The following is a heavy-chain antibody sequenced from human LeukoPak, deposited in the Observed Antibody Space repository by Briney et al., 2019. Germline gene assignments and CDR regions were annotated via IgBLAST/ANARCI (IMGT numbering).Heavy chain of an antibody. J-gene: IGHJ5*02. CDR2: TYHSGST. CDR3: ARALPPGYNWNDVSSWFDP. V-gene: IGHV4-38-2*02. CDR1: GYSISSGYY. D-gene: IGHD1-1*01. Sequence: SETLSLTCTVSGYSISSGYYWGWIRQPPGKGLEWIGSTYHSGSTYYNPSLKSRVTISVDTSTKQFSLKLSSVTAADTAVYYCARALPPGYNWNDVSSWFDPWGQGTLVTVPS.